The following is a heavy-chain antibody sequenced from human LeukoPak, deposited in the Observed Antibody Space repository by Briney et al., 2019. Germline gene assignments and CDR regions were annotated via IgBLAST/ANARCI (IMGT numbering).Heavy chain of an antibody. CDR3: ARPKYSGYDHTLDY. V-gene: IGHV3-30*03. Sequence: PGGSLRLSCAASRFTFSSYGMHWVRQAPGKGLEWVAVISYDGSNKYYADSVKGRFTISRDNSKNMLYLQMNGLRTEDTAVYYCARPKYSGYDHTLDYWGQGTLVTGSS. CDR2: ISYDGSNK. J-gene: IGHJ4*02. CDR1: RFTFSSYG. D-gene: IGHD5-12*01.